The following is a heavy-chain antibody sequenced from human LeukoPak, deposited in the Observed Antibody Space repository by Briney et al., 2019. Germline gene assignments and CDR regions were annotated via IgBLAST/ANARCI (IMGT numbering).Heavy chain of an antibody. Sequence: KTGGSLRLSCAPSGFSFSTYNMNWVRQAPGKGLEWVSSFTMSSTYIYHADSVKGRFTISRDNAKNSLFLQMNSLRAEDTAVYYCARVLRDYYFDYWGQGTLVTVSS. D-gene: IGHD3-3*01. V-gene: IGHV3-21*01. CDR3: ARVLRDYYFDY. J-gene: IGHJ4*02. CDR2: FTMSSTYI. CDR1: GFSFSTYN.